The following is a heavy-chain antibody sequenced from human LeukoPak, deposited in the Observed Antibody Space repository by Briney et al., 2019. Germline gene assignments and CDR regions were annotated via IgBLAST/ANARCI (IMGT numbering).Heavy chain of an antibody. CDR1: GFTFSNNY. CDR3: VRGIWFGERRLDR. J-gene: IGHJ4*02. CDR2: FNPSSDST. V-gene: IGHV1-46*01. Sequence: ASVKVSCKASGFTFSNNYIHWVRQAPGQGLEWMGVFNPSSDSTNYIQKFQGRVTMTRDMTTTTFYLELSSLRSEDTAVYYCVRGIWFGERRLDRWGQGTLVTVSS. D-gene: IGHD3-10*01.